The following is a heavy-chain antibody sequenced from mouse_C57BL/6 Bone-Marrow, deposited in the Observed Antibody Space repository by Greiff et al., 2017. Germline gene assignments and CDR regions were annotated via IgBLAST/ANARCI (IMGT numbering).Heavy chain of an antibody. CDR1: GYTFTDYY. CDR3: SRMIWYFDY. Sequence: EVQLQESGPVLVKPGASVKMSCKASGYTFTDYYMNWVKQSHGKSLEWIGVINPSNGGTSYKQKFKVKATLTVDKSSSTAYRELNNLTSEDSAVYYCSRMIWYFDYWGQGTTLTVSS. V-gene: IGHV1-19*01. J-gene: IGHJ2*01. CDR2: INPSNGGT. D-gene: IGHD2-1*01.